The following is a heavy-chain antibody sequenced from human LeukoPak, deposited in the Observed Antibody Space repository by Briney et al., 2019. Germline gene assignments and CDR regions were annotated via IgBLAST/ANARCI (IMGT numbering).Heavy chain of an antibody. J-gene: IGHJ6*02. Sequence: GRSLRLSCAASGFTFSSYAMHWVRQAPGKGLEWVAVISYDGSNKYYADSVKGRFTISRDNSKNTLYPQMNSLRAEDTAVYYCARDMGRAATLLIFYYGMDVWGQGTTVTVSS. V-gene: IGHV3-30*04. CDR2: ISYDGSNK. CDR3: ARDMGRAATLLIFYYGMDV. CDR1: GFTFSSYA. D-gene: IGHD2-15*01.